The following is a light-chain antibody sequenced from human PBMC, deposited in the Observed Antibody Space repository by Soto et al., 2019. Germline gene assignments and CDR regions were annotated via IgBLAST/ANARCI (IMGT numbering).Light chain of an antibody. CDR1: SSHVGGYNS. J-gene: IGLJ1*01. V-gene: IGLV2-14*01. CDR3: TSFTRSMPNV. CDR2: YVT. Sequence: YALTQPATVSGSPVQSITISCTGTSSHVGGYNSVSWYQQHPGKAHKLILYYVTDRPSGVSYRFSGSKSGNTASLPFSGLQAADEADYFCTSFTRSMPNVFGCGTRITVL.